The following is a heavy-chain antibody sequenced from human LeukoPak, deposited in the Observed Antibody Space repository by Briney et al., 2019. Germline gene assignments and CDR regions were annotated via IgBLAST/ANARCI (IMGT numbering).Heavy chain of an antibody. J-gene: IGHJ3*02. D-gene: IGHD2-21*02. CDR1: GFTFSSCA. V-gene: IGHV3-23*01. Sequence: GGSLRLSCEASGFTFSSCALSWVRQAPGKGLEWVSAISGGGGKTWYADSVKGRFTISRDNSKNTLYLQMNSLRAEDTALYYCAKDPIVFNSGDYYLGAFNIWGQGAMVTVSS. CDR3: AKDPIVFNSGDYYLGAFNI. CDR2: ISGGGGKT.